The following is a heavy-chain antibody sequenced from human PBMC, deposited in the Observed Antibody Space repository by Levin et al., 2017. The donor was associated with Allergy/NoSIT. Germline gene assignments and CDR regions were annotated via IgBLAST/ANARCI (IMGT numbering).Heavy chain of an antibody. CDR3: ARGPGGDGHNLGY. V-gene: IGHV4-34*01. Sequence: GSLRLSCAVYGGSFSDYYWSWIRQPPGKGLEWIGEINHSGSTDYNPSLKSRVTISVDTSKNQFSLKLSSVTAADTAVYYCARGPGGDGHNLGYWGQGTLVTVSS. D-gene: IGHD5-24*01. J-gene: IGHJ4*02. CDR1: GGSFSDYY. CDR2: INHSGST.